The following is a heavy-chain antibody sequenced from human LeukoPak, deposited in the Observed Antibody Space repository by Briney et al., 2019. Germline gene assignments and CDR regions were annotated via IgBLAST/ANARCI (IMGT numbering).Heavy chain of an antibody. J-gene: IGHJ4*02. D-gene: IGHD3/OR15-3a*01. Sequence: ASVKVSCKASGYTFTSYDINWVRQATGQGLEWMGWMNPNSGNTGYAQKFQGRVTITRNTSISTAYMELSSLRSDDTAVYYCARLDGILTSPDYWGQGTLVTVSS. CDR2: MNPNSGNT. CDR1: GYTFTSYD. V-gene: IGHV1-8*03. CDR3: ARLDGILTSPDY.